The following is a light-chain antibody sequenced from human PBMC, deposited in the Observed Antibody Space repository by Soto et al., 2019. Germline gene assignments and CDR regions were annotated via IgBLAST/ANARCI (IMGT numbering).Light chain of an antibody. CDR2: ATS. V-gene: IGKV1-27*01. J-gene: IGKJ4*01. Sequence: DVQMTQSPSSLSAFVGDRVTITCRASQGIAPYLAWFQQKPGKVPKLLIYATSTLQSGVPSRFSGSGSGTEFTLTISNLQPDDFASYYCQQYNSCPLTFGGGTKV. CDR1: QGIAPY. CDR3: QQYNSCPLT.